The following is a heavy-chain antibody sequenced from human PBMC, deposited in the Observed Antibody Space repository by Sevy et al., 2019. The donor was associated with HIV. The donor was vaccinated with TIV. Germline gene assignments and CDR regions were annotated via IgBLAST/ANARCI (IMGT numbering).Heavy chain of an antibody. D-gene: IGHD2-8*01. CDR2: FSFGCGRI. Sequence: GGSLRLSCAASGFTFAKYSMSWVRQAPGKGLEWVSTFSFGCGRINYADSVKGRFTISRDDSKNTLFLQMNSLRAEDTATYFWNREGCTQPHDYWGQGTLVTVSS. CDR3: NREGCTQPHDY. CDR1: GFTFAKYS. V-gene: IGHV3-23*01. J-gene: IGHJ4*02.